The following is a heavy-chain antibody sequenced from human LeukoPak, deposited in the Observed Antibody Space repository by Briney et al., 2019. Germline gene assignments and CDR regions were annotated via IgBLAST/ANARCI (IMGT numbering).Heavy chain of an antibody. Sequence: PGRSLRLSCAASGFTFSSYWMNWARQAPGKGLEWVASINHNGNVNYYVDSVKGRFTISRDNAKNSLYLQMSTMRAEDTAVYFCARGGGLDVWGQGVTVTVSS. V-gene: IGHV3-7*03. J-gene: IGHJ6*02. D-gene: IGHD3-16*01. CDR3: ARGGGLDV. CDR2: INHNGNVN. CDR1: GFTFSSYW.